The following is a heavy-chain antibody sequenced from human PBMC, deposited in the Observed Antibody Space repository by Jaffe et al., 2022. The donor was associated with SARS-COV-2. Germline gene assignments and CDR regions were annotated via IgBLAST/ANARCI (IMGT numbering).Heavy chain of an antibody. CDR1: GFTFSSYG. D-gene: IGHD6-13*01. Sequence: QVQLVESGGGVVQPGRSLRLSCAASGFTFSSYGMHWVRQAPGKGLEWVAVISYDGSNKYYADSVKGRFTISRDNSKNTLYLQMNSLRAEDTAVYYCAKAAGYSSSWHNDDYFDYWGQGTLVTVSS. V-gene: IGHV3-30*18. CDR2: ISYDGSNK. CDR3: AKAAGYSSSWHNDDYFDY. J-gene: IGHJ4*02.